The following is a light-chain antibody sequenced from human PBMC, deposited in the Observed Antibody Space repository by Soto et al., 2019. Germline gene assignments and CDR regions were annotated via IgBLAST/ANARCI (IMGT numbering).Light chain of an antibody. V-gene: IGKV2-28*01. CDR2: LGS. Sequence: DIVMTQSPLSLPVTPGEPASISCRSSQSLLHDNGYNYVDWVLQKPGQSPQVLIYLGSNRASGVPDRFSGSGSGTGFTLTITRLEPEDFAVYYCQQYGTAPPTFGQGTKVDIK. CDR1: QSLLHDNGYNY. CDR3: QQYGTAPPT. J-gene: IGKJ1*01.